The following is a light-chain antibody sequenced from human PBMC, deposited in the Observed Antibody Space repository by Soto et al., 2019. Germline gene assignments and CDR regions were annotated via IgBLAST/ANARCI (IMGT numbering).Light chain of an antibody. J-gene: IGLJ2*01. CDR3: AAWDDSLNGPA. CDR1: YSNIGIND. Sequence: QSVLTQPPSASGTPGQRVTVSCSGTYSNIGINDVHWYRQLSGTAPQILIYDTSQRATGVPDRFSGSRSGTSASLVISGLQTEDEADYHCAAWDDSLNGPAVGGGTQLTVL. CDR2: DTS. V-gene: IGLV1-44*01.